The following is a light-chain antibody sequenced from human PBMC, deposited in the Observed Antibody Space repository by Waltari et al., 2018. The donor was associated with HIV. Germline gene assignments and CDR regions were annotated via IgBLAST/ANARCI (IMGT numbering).Light chain of an antibody. Sequence: SVPTQPQSPSETPGRRAAIDTSGSTSNIRSNYINRYSPPHGTAPTTLTYQQLPGPAPKFLIYCNNERPSGVPDRFSGSKSGTSASLAISGLRSEDEADYYCPAWDTSLSGLVFGGGTKLTVL. V-gene: IGLV1-47*02. J-gene: IGLJ2*01. CDR3: PAWDTSLSGLV. CDR2: CNN. CDR1: TSNIRSNY.